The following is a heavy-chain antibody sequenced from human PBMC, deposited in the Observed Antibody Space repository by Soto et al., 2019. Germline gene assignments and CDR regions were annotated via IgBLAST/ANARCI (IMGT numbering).Heavy chain of an antibody. CDR1: GFTFSNYA. J-gene: IGHJ3*02. D-gene: IGHD3-22*01. V-gene: IGHV3-23*01. CDR3: ASPEITVDYYDSSGYDAFDI. Sequence: GGSLRLSCAASGFTFSNYAMSWVRQAPGKGLEWVATLSGSGNTYYADSVKGRFTISRDNSKNTLYLQMNSLRAEDTAVYYCASPEITVDYYDSSGYDAFDIWGQGSLVTGSS. CDR2: LSGSGNT.